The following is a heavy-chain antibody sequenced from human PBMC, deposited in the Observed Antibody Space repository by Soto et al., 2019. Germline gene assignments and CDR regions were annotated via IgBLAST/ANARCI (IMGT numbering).Heavy chain of an antibody. CDR2: IIPIFGTA. D-gene: IGHD2-15*01. CDR3: ARDRPGYCSGGSCYPTPFDY. V-gene: IGHV1-69*13. Sequence: SLKVSCKASLGTFSSYAISWVRQSPGQGLEWMGGIIPIFGTANYAQKFQGRVTITADESTSTAYMELSSLRSEDTAVYYCARDRPGYCSGGSCYPTPFDYWGQGTLVTVSS. CDR1: LGTFSSYA. J-gene: IGHJ4*02.